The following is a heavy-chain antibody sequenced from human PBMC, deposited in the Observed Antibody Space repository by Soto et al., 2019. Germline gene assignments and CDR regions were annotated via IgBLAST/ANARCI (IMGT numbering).Heavy chain of an antibody. V-gene: IGHV1-69*13. CDR3: ARDLPDAFDI. CDR1: GGTFSSHA. CDR2: IIPIFGTA. J-gene: IGHJ3*02. Sequence: GASVKDCCKDSGGTFSSHAISWVRQAPGQELEWMGGIIPIFGTANYAQKFQGRVTITADESTSTAYMELSSLRSEDTAVYYCARDLPDAFDIWGQRTRVT.